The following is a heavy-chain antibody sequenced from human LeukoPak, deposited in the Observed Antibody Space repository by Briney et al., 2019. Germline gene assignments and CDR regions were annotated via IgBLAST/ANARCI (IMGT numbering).Heavy chain of an antibody. D-gene: IGHD2-15*01. V-gene: IGHV3-23*01. CDR3: AKDRCGSSCFADFDY. CDR1: GFTFSDYS. Sequence: GGSLRLSCAASGFTFSDYSMNWVRQAPGKGLEWVSGISGSGGSTYYADSVKGRFTISRDTSKNMLYLQMNSLRAEDTAVYYCAKDRCGSSCFADFDYWGQGTLVTVSS. CDR2: ISGSGGST. J-gene: IGHJ4*02.